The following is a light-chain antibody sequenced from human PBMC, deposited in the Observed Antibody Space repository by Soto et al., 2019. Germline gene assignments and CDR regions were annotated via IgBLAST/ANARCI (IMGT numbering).Light chain of an antibody. CDR2: KAS. V-gene: IGKV1-5*03. J-gene: IGKJ1*01. CDR1: QSISHF. CDR3: QHYNSYSEA. Sequence: IQITQSPSTLSPSVLQILTITCRASQSISHFLAWYQQKPGKVPKLLIYKASTLKSGVPSRFSGSGSGTEFTLTISSLQPDDFATYYCQHYNSYSEAFGQGTKVDIK.